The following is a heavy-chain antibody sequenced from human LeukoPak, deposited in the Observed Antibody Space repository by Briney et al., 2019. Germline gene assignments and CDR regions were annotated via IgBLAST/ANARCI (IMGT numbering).Heavy chain of an antibody. J-gene: IGHJ4*02. CDR1: GGSISSSNHY. D-gene: IGHD7-27*01. CDR3: VRHLGMGRFDF. Sequence: SETLSLTCSVSGGSISSSNHYWGWIRQPPGKGLEWIGSMHYSGTTYYNPSLNSRVSRSVDTSKNQFSLKLSSVTAADTAVYYCVRHLGMGRFDFWGQGTLVTVSS. V-gene: IGHV4-39*01. CDR2: MHYSGTT.